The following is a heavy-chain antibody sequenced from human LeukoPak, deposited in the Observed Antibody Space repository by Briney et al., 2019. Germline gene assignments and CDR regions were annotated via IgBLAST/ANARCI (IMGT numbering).Heavy chain of an antibody. CDR2: ISYDGSNK. V-gene: IGHV3-30-3*01. CDR3: ARDGYSGYDYAGYFDY. D-gene: IGHD5-12*01. CDR1: GFTFSSYA. Sequence: GGSLRLSCAASGFTFSSYAMHWVRQAPGKGLEWVAVISYDGSNKYYADSVKGRFTISRDNSKNTLYLQMNSLRAEDTAVYYCARDGYSGYDYAGYFDYWGQGTLVTVSS. J-gene: IGHJ4*02.